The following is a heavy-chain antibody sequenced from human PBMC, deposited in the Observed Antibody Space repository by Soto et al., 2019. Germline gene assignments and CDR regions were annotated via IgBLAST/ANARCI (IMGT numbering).Heavy chain of an antibody. CDR2: IYYSGST. D-gene: IGHD2-21*02. CDR3: AREGGGNLAFEY. V-gene: IGHV4-59*01. J-gene: IGHJ4*02. CDR1: GGSISSYY. Sequence: TSETLSLTCTVSGGSISSYYWSWIRQPPGKGLEWIGYIYYSGSTNYNPSLKSRVTISVDTSKNQFSLKLSSVTAADTAVYYCAREGGGNLAFEYWGQGTLVPVS.